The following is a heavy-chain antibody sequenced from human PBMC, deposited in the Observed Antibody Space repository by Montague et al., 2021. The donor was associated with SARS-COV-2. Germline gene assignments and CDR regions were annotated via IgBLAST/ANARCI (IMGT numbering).Heavy chain of an antibody. CDR1: GGSISSYY. CDR2: IYYSGST. J-gene: IGHJ4*02. Sequence: SQTLSLTCTVSGGSISSYYWSWIRQPPGKGLEWIGYIYYSGSTNYNPSLKSRVTISVDTSKNQFSLKLSSVTAADTAVYYCARRSLGYCSGGSCYSGYDYWGQGTLVTVSS. D-gene: IGHD2-15*01. V-gene: IGHV4-59*01. CDR3: ARRSLGYCSGGSCYSGYDY.